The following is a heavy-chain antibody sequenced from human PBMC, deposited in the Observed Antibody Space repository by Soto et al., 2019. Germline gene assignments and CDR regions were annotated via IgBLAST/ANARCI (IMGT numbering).Heavy chain of an antibody. V-gene: IGHV3-23*01. D-gene: IGHD6-6*01. J-gene: IGHJ6*03. Sequence: GGSLRLSCAASGFTFSSYAMSWVRQAPGKGLEWVSAISGSGGSTYYADSVKGRFTISRDNSKNTLYLQMNSLRAEDTAVYYCAKAPFYICSFPGYYYFIAVSVQGTTVTGSS. CDR1: GFTFSSYA. CDR3: AKAPFYICSFPGYYYFIAV. CDR2: ISGSGGST.